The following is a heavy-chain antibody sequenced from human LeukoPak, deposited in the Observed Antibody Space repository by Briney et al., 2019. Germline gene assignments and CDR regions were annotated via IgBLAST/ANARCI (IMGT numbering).Heavy chain of an antibody. CDR2: INHSGSA. CDR1: GGSFSGYY. Sequence: SETLSLTCAVYGGSFSGYYWSWIRQPPGKGLEWIGEINHSGSANHDPSLKSRVTLSIDKSKNQFSLNLSSVTAADTAVYYCARGVYIAAAQYGYWGQGTLVTVSS. V-gene: IGHV4-34*01. J-gene: IGHJ4*02. CDR3: ARGVYIAAAQYGY. D-gene: IGHD6-13*01.